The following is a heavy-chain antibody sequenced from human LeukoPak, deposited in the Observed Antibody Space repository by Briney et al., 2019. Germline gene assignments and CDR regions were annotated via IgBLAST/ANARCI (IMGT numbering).Heavy chain of an antibody. D-gene: IGHD3-9*01. CDR3: ARGKPDILTADP. J-gene: IGHJ5*02. CDR1: GGSISSYY. CDR2: IYYSGST. Sequence: PSETLSLTCTVSGGSISSYYWSWIRQPPGKGLEWIGYIYYSGSTNYNPSLKSRVTISVDTSKNQFSLKLSSVTAADTAVYYCARGKPDILTADPWGQGNLVTVSS. V-gene: IGHV4-59*01.